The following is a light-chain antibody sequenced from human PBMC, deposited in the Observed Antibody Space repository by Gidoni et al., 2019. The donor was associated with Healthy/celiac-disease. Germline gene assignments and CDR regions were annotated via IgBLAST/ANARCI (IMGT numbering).Light chain of an antibody. CDR2: YDS. J-gene: IGLJ2*01. CDR3: QVWDSSSDHRV. Sequence: SYVLTQPPSVSVAPGKTARITWGGNNIGSKSVHWYQQKPGKAPVLVIYYDSYRPSGIPERFSGSNSGNTATLTISRVEAGDEADYYCQVWDSSSDHRVFGGGTKLTVL. V-gene: IGLV3-21*04. CDR1: NIGSKS.